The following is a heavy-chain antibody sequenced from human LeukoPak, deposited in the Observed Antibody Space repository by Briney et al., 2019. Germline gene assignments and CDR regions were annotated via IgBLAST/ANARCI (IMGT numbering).Heavy chain of an antibody. Sequence: SETLSLTCAVSGGSFSGYYWSWIRQPPGKGLEWIGEINHSGSTNYNPSLKSRVTISVDTSKNQFSLKLTSVTAADTAVYYCARVRYSSSWSQLDYWGQGTLVTVSS. CDR3: ARVRYSSSWSQLDY. J-gene: IGHJ4*02. D-gene: IGHD6-13*01. CDR2: INHSGST. CDR1: GGSFSGYY. V-gene: IGHV4-34*01.